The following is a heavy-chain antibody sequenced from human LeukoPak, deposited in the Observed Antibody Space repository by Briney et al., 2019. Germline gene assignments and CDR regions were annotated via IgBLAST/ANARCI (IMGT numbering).Heavy chain of an antibody. CDR3: ARAGPYCSSTSCYSNYYYYYMDV. J-gene: IGHJ6*03. CDR2: IIPILGIA. D-gene: IGHD2-2*02. CDR1: GGTFSSYA. V-gene: IGHV1-69*04. Sequence: SVKVSCKASGGTFSSYAISWVRQAPGQGLEWMGRIIPILGIANYAQKFQGRVTITADKSTSTAYMELSSLRSEDTAVYYCARAGPYCSSTSCYSNYYYYYMDVWGKGTTVTVSS.